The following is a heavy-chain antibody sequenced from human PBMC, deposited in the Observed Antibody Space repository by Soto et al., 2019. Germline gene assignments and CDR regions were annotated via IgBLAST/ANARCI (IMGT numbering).Heavy chain of an antibody. Sequence: GASVKVSCKASGYTFTGYYMHWVRQAPGQGLEWMGWINPNSGGTNYAQKFQGRVPMTRDISTGKAYMELSSLSSEDTAVHYCATPRVYSSSALDYWGQGTLVTVSS. CDR2: INPNSGGT. CDR1: GYTFTGYY. CDR3: ATPRVYSSSALDY. J-gene: IGHJ4*02. V-gene: IGHV1-2*02. D-gene: IGHD6-6*01.